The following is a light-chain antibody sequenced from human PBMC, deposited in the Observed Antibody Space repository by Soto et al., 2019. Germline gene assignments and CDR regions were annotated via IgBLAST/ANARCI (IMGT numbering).Light chain of an antibody. J-gene: IGLJ3*02. CDR1: SSNIGNNY. CDR2: DNN. V-gene: IGLV1-51*01. Sequence: QSVLTQPPSVSAAPGQKVTISCSGSSSNIGNNYVSWYQQLPGTAPKLLIYDNNKRPSGIPDRFSGSKSGTSATLGITGLQTGDEADYYRGTWDSSLSVAVFGGGTKLTVL. CDR3: GTWDSSLSVAV.